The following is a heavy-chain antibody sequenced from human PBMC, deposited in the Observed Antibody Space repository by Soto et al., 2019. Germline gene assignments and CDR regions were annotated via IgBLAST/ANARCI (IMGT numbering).Heavy chain of an antibody. CDR2: ISSSGSTI. J-gene: IGHJ3*02. V-gene: IGHV3-48*03. D-gene: IGHD1-26*01. CDR3: AREDDSGSYSSDDAFDI. Sequence: EVQLVESGGGLVQPGGSLRLSCAASGFTFSSYEMNWVRQAPGKGLEWVSYISSSGSTIYYADSVKGRFTISRDNAKNSLYLQMNSLRAEDTAVYYCAREDDSGSYSSDDAFDIWGQGTMVTVSS. CDR1: GFTFSSYE.